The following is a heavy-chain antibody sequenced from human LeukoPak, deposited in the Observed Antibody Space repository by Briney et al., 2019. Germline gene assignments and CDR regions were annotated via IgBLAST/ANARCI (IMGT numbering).Heavy chain of an antibody. CDR2: IYYSGST. D-gene: IGHD6-19*01. CDR1: GGSISSYY. CDR3: ARDLAVAGLTYYYYYMDV. Sequence: PSETLSLTCTVSGGSISSYYWSWIRQPPGKGLEWIGYIYYSGSTNYNPSLKSRVTISVDTSKNQFSLKLSSVTAADTAVYYCARDLAVAGLTYYYYYMDVWGKGTTVTVSS. J-gene: IGHJ6*03. V-gene: IGHV4-59*01.